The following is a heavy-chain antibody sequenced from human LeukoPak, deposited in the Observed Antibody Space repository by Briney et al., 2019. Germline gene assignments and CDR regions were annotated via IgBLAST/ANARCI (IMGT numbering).Heavy chain of an antibody. J-gene: IGHJ6*02. CDR1: GFRFSSYS. Sequence: GGSLRLSCAASGFRFSSYSMNWVRRAPGEGLEWVSYISHTGSTMSYADSVKGRFTISRDNARNSLHLQMNSLRAEDTAVYYCAIPPLSGTGSSRPLAEMDVWGQGTTVTVSS. D-gene: IGHD3-10*01. CDR2: ISHTGSTM. V-gene: IGHV3-48*04. CDR3: AIPPLSGTGSSRPLAEMDV.